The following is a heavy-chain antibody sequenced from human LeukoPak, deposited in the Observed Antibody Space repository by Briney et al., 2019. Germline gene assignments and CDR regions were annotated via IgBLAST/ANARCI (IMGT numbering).Heavy chain of an antibody. V-gene: IGHV1-2*02. CDR2: INPNSGGT. CDR3: ARDIPEGATTDC. Sequence: ASVKVSCKASGYTFTGYYMHWVRQAPGQGLEWMGWINPNSGGTNYAQKFQGRVTMTRDTSISTAYMELSRLRSDDTAVYYCARDIPEGATTDCWGQGTLVTVSS. D-gene: IGHD1-26*01. J-gene: IGHJ4*02. CDR1: GYTFTGYY.